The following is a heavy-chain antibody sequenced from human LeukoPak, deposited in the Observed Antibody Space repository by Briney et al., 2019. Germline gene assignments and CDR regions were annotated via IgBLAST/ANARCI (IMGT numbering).Heavy chain of an antibody. Sequence: PSETLPLTCTVSGGSVSSGSYYWSWIRQPPGKGLEWIGYIYYSGSTNYNPSLKSRVTISVDTSKYQFSLKLSSVTAADTAVYYCAREAGIAAAGTGVGTFDYWGQGTLVTVSS. D-gene: IGHD6-13*01. CDR3: AREAGIAAAGTGVGTFDY. V-gene: IGHV4-61*01. CDR2: IYYSGST. J-gene: IGHJ4*02. CDR1: GGSVSSGSYY.